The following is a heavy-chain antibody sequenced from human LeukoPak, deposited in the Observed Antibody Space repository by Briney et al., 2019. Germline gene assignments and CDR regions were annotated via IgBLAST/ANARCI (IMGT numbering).Heavy chain of an antibody. CDR3: AKGSGILWFGELLSYGMDV. CDR1: GFTFSSYA. J-gene: IGHJ6*02. Sequence: GGSLRLSCAASGFTFSSYAMSWVRQAPGKGLEWVSAISGSGGSTYYADSVKGRFTISRDNSKNTLYLQVNSLRAEDTAVYYCAKGSGILWFGELLSYGMDVWGQGTTVTVSS. CDR2: ISGSGGST. V-gene: IGHV3-23*01. D-gene: IGHD3-10*01.